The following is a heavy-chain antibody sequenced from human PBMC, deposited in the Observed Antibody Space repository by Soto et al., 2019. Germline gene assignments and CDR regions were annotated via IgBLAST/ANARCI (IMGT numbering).Heavy chain of an antibody. CDR3: ARRYCTNGACYGDDAFDA. J-gene: IGHJ3*01. CDR2: IYPGDSDT. CDR1: GYRLSSSR. Sequence: QKRSGKGSGYRLSSSRIAREHQMHRKGLDWMGIIYPGDSDTKYSPSFQGQVTISTDKSIGTAYLQWSSLKASDTAMYYCARRYCTNGACYGDDAFDAWGQGTMVTVS. V-gene: IGHV5-51*07. D-gene: IGHD2-8*01.